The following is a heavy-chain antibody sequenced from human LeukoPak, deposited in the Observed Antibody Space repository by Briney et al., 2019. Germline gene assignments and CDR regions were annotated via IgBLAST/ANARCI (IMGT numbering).Heavy chain of an antibody. J-gene: IGHJ4*02. CDR2: ISGSGGST. Sequence: GGSLRLSCAASGFTFSSYAMSWVRQAPGKGLEWVSAISGSGGSTYYADSVKGRFTISRDNSKNTLYLQMNSLKTEDTAVYYCSRGRTSSQIWGQGTLVTVSS. D-gene: IGHD2-2*01. CDR3: SRGRTSSQI. CDR1: GFTFSSYA. V-gene: IGHV3-23*01.